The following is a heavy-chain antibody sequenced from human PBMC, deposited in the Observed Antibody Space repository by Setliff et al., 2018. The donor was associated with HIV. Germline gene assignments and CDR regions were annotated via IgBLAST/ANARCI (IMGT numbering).Heavy chain of an antibody. J-gene: IGHJ4*02. CDR1: GGSISSGRYY. CDR2: IYYSGST. Sequence: SETLSLTCTVSGGSISSGRYYWSWIRQPPGKGLEWIGSIYYSGSTYYNPSLKSRVTISVDTSKNQFSLKLSSVTAADTAVYYCARRSGWYDYWGQGTLVTVSS. D-gene: IGHD6-19*01. CDR3: ARRSGWYDY. V-gene: IGHV4-39*01.